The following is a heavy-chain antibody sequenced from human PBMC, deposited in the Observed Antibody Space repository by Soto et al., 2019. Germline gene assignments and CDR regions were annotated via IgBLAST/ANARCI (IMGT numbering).Heavy chain of an antibody. CDR3: ARWPQPRYTADPYAVDV. CDR2: IVPSLDTT. D-gene: IGHD3-16*02. CDR1: GGTFSSSG. J-gene: IGHJ6*02. Sequence: QVHLVQSGTEVKKPGSSVKVSCKASGGTFSSSGFSWVRQAPGQGLEWMGMIVPSLDTTNYAQKFQARVTITAAEVTSTAYLELRSLRSEDTVVYYCARWPQPRYTADPYAVDVWGQGTRVIVSS. V-gene: IGHV1-69*11.